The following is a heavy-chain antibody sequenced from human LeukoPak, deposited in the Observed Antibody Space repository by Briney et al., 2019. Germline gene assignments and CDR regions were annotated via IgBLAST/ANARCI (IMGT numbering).Heavy chain of an antibody. CDR2: INPNSGGT. D-gene: IGHD2-2*01. J-gene: IGHJ4*02. CDR3: ARDACSSTSCYEGVTSDY. Sequence: ASVKVSCKASGYTFTGYYMHWVRQAPGQGLEWMGWINPNSGGTNYAQKFQGRVTMTTDTSTSTAYMELRSLRSDDTAVYYCARDACSSTSCYEGVTSDYWGQGTLVTVSS. CDR1: GYTFTGYY. V-gene: IGHV1-2*02.